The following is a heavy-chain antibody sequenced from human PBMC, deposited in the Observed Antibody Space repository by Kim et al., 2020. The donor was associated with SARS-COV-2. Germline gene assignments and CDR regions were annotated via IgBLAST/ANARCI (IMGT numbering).Heavy chain of an antibody. D-gene: IGHD6-6*01. CDR1: GGSFSGYY. CDR2: INHSGST. V-gene: IGHV4-34*01. J-gene: IGHJ4*02. CDR3: ARGHGRSSSSFDY. Sequence: SETLSLTCAVYGGSFSGYYWSWIRQPPGKGLEWIGEINHSGSTNYNPSLKSRVTISVDTSKNQFSLKLSSVTAAGTAVYYCARGHGRSSSSFDYWGQGTLVTVSS.